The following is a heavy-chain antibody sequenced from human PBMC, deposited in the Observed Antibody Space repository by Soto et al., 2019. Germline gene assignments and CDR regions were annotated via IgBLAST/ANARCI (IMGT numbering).Heavy chain of an antibody. V-gene: IGHV5-10-1*01. D-gene: IGHD2-2*02. CDR2: IDPSDSYT. CDR3: ARLACSSTSRYTPGVYYYYGMDV. CDR1: GYSFTSYW. J-gene: IGHJ6*02. Sequence: PGESLKISCKGSGYSFTSYWISWVRQMPGKGLEWMGRIDPSDSYTNYSPSFQGHVTISADKSISTAYLQWSSLKASDTAMYYCARLACSSTSRYTPGVYYYYGMDVWGQGTTVTVSS.